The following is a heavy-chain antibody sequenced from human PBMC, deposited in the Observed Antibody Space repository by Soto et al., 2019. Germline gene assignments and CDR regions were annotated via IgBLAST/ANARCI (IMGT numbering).Heavy chain of an antibody. J-gene: IGHJ6*02. V-gene: IGHV1-69*13. D-gene: IGHD3-16*02. Sequence: GASVKVSCKASGGTFSSYAISWVRQAPGQGLEWMGGIIPIFGTANYAQKFQGRVTITADESTSTAYMELGSLRSEDTAVYYCAKENGSGTSHLHHRYDGWGQGTTVTVSS. CDR2: IIPIFGTA. CDR1: GGTFSSYA. CDR3: AKENGSGTSHLHHRYDG.